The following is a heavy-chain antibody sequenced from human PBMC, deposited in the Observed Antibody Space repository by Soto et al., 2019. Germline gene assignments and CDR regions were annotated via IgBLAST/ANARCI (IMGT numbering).Heavy chain of an antibody. V-gene: IGHV4-59*11. CDR3: ARYRREKVASCSPDI. CDR1: GGSILSHY. J-gene: IGHJ6*01. Sequence: DTLSLTCTVSGGSILSHYWTWIGQPPGKGLEWIGYVYNSGSTNYNPSLKSRVTISEATSKSQFSLKVTSMTAADTAVYYCARYRREKVASCSPDIWGQGSAVTGFS. CDR2: VYNSGST. D-gene: IGHD2-15*01.